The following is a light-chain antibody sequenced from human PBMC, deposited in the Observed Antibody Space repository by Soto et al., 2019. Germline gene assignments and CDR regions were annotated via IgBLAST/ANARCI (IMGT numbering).Light chain of an antibody. J-gene: IGKJ1*01. CDR1: QTITRR. Sequence: DIKMTQSPSTLSASVGDRVTITCRASQTITRRMAWYTQKPGKAPKLLIFAAFNLQSGVPSRFSCSEAGPECTRPINSLQPDDVSTDSCPQYNSYPWTFGQGTKVDIK. V-gene: IGKV1-5*01. CDR3: PQYNSYPWT. CDR2: AAF.